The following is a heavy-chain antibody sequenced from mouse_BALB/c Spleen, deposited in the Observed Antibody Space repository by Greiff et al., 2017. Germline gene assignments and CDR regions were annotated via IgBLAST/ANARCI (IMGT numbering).Heavy chain of an antibody. CDR3: ARHDYYGSEYYFDY. CDR1: GFTFSSYG. CDR2: ISSGGSYT. J-gene: IGHJ2*01. V-gene: IGHV5-6*01. Sequence: DVQLVESGGDLVKPGGSLKLSCAASGFTFSSYGMSWVRQTPDKRLEWVATISSGGSYTYYPDSVKGRFTISRDNAKNTLYLQMSSLKSEDTAMYYCARHDYYGSEYYFDYWGQGTTLTVSS. D-gene: IGHD1-1*01.